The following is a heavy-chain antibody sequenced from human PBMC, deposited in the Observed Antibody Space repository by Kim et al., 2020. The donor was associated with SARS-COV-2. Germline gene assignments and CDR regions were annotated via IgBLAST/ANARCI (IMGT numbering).Heavy chain of an antibody. CDR2: NK. V-gene: IGHV3-33*06. CDR3: AKEDHDAFDI. J-gene: IGHJ3*02. Sequence: NKYYADSVRGRFTISKDNSKNTLYLQMNSLRAEDTAVYYCAKEDHDAFDIWGQGTMVTVSS.